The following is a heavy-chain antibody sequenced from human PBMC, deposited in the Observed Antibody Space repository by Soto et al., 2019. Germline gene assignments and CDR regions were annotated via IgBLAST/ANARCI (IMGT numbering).Heavy chain of an antibody. J-gene: IGHJ1*01. D-gene: IGHD6-19*01. V-gene: IGHV3-23*01. CDR2: ISGSGGST. CDR1: GFTFSSYA. CDR3: AKDLYSSGWPDNAEYLQH. Sequence: LRLSCAASGFTFSSYAMSWVRQAPGKGLEWVSAISGSGGSTYYADSVKGRFTISRDNSKNTLYLQMNSLRAEDTAVYYCAKDLYSSGWPDNAEYLQHWGQGTLVTVSS.